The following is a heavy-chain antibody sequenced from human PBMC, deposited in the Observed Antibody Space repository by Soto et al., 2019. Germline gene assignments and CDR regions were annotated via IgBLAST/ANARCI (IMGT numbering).Heavy chain of an antibody. J-gene: IGHJ5*02. CDR1: GGSISSGDYY. V-gene: IGHV4-30-4*01. CDR3: ARGLTIFGVVIIRGGNWFDP. CDR2: SYYRGST. D-gene: IGHD3-3*01. Sequence: HVQLQESGPGLVKPSQTLSLTCTVSGGSISSGDYYWSWIRQPPGKGLEWIGYSYYRGSTYYNPSLKSRVTISVDTSTNQFSMKLSSVTAADTAVYDCARGLTIFGVVIIRGGNWFDPWGQGTLVTVSS.